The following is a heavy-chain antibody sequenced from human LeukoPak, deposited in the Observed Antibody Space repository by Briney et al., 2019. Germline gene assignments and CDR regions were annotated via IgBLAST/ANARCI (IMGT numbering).Heavy chain of an antibody. CDR3: ARDPVGIAVAGFDY. D-gene: IGHD6-19*01. J-gene: IGHJ4*02. Sequence: SETLSLTCAVYGGSFSGYYWSCIRQPPGKGLEWIGEINHSGSTNYNPSLKSRVTISADTSKNQFSLKLSSVTAADTAVYYCARDPVGIAVAGFDYWGQGTLVTVSS. CDR1: GGSFSGYY. V-gene: IGHV4-34*01. CDR2: INHSGST.